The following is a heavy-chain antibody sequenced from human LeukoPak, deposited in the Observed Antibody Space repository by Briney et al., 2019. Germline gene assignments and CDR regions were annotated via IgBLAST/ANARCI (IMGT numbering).Heavy chain of an antibody. D-gene: IGHD6-13*01. CDR3: ARGYSSTWATGY. Sequence: GGSLRLSCAASGLTFSSYSMTWVRLAPGKGLEWVSSISSGGNYIYYADSLKGRFTISRDNAKNSLYLQMNSLRAEDTAVYYCARGYSSTWATGYWGQGTLVTVSS. J-gene: IGHJ4*02. CDR1: GLTFSSYS. V-gene: IGHV3-21*01. CDR2: ISSGGNYI.